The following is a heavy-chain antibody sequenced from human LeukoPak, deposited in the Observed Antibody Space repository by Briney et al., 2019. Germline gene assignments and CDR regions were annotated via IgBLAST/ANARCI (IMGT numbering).Heavy chain of an antibody. J-gene: IGHJ4*02. Sequence: SETLSLTCTVSGASISSSSSFFWAWIRQPPGKGLEWIGTMSNSGSTYYNPSLKSRVTISGDTSKNQFSLKLRSVSAADTAVYYCATVAVIRGVTYFDYWGQGTLVTVSS. D-gene: IGHD3-10*01. V-gene: IGHV4-39*07. CDR2: MSNSGST. CDR1: GASISSSSSFF. CDR3: ATVAVIRGVTYFDY.